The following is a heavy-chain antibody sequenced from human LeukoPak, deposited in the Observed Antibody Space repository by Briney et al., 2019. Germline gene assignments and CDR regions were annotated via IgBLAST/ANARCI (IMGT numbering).Heavy chain of an antibody. CDR3: VGEKNYWGTPY. Sequence: SETLSLTCTVSGDSLSTYSWSWLRQRLGRGLDYIGYIYYSGSTNYNPSLKSRVTMSVDTSKNQFSLKLNSVTAADTAVYYCVGEKNYWGTPYWGQGTLVTVSS. CDR1: GDSLSTYS. D-gene: IGHD1-7*01. J-gene: IGHJ4*02. CDR2: IYYSGST. V-gene: IGHV4-59*08.